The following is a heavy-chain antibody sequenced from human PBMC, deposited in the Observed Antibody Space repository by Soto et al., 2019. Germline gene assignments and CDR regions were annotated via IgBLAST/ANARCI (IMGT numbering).Heavy chain of an antibody. CDR2: ISYDGSNK. CDR3: ARGGAPDSSGFDY. D-gene: IGHD6-19*01. V-gene: IGHV3-30-3*01. J-gene: IGHJ4*02. CDR1: GFTFSSYA. Sequence: GGSLRLSCAASGFTFSSYAMHWVRQAPGKGLEWVAVISYDGSNKYYADSVKGRFTISRDNSKNTLYLQMNSLRAEDTAVYYCARGGAPDSSGFDYWGQGTLVTVSS.